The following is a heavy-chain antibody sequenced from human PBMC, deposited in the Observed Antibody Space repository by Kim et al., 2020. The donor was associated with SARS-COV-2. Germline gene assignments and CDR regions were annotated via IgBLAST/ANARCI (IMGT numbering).Heavy chain of an antibody. D-gene: IGHD1-26*01. CDR1: GFTFNTYG. J-gene: IGHJ4*02. V-gene: IGHV3-30*03. CDR3: ARSFSRSYFGYDY. Sequence: GGSLRLSCAASGFTFNTYGMHWVRQAPGKGLEWVAVISYDGSNKYYADSVKGRFTISRDNSKNTLYLQMNSLRIEDTAVYYCARSFSRSYFGYDYCGQGSPVTVSS. CDR2: ISYDGSNK.